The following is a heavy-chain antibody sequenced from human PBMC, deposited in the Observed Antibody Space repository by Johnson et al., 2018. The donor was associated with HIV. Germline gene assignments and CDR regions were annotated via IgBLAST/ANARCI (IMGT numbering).Heavy chain of an antibody. CDR2: IYSDSDT. CDR1: GFSFSNYA. V-gene: IGHV3-66*01. J-gene: IGHJ3*02. Sequence: VQLVESGGGVVQPGRSLRLSCAASGFSFSNYAMNWVRQAPGKGLEWVSIIYSDSDTYYADSVKGRFTISRDNSKNTLYLQMNSLRAEDTAVYYCARGFAGSGWYSHRPVGAFEIRGQGTMVTVSS. CDR3: ARGFAGSGWYSHRPVGAFEI. D-gene: IGHD6-19*01.